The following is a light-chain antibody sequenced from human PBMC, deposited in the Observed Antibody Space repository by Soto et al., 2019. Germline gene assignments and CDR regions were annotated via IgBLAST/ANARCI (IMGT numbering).Light chain of an antibody. CDR1: QSISSY. CDR3: QQSYSTPRT. J-gene: IGKJ1*01. V-gene: IGKV1-39*01. CDR2: AAS. Sequence: DIQMTQSPSSLSASVGDRVTITCRASQSISSYLNWYQQKPGKAPKLLIYAASSLQSGVPSRFSGSGSGTDFTVTISSLQPEDSATYYCQQSYSTPRTFGQGTKVEIK.